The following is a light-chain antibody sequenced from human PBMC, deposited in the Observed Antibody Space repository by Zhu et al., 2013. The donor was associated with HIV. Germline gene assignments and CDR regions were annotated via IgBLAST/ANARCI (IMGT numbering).Light chain of an antibody. CDR2: DAS. CDR1: QSINKW. CDR3: QHVNSNAA. J-gene: IGKJ3*01. V-gene: IGKV1-5*01. Sequence: DVQMTQSPSTLSASVGDRVTITCRANQSINKWLAWYQQKPGKAPKLLIYDASTLQSGVPSRFSGSGSGTEFALTISSLQPDDFATYYCQHVNSNAAFGPGTKVDV.